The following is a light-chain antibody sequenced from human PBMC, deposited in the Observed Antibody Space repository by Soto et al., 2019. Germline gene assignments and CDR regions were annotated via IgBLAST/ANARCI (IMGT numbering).Light chain of an antibody. CDR2: SNN. J-gene: IGLJ2*01. V-gene: IGLV1-44*01. CDR3: AAWDDSRNGVV. Sequence: QSVLTQPPSASGTPGQRVTISCSGSSSNIGSNTVYWYQQLPGTAPKLLIYSNNQRPSGVPDRFSDAKSGTSASLAISGLQSEDEADYYCAAWDDSRNGVVFGGGTQLTVL. CDR1: SSNIGSNT.